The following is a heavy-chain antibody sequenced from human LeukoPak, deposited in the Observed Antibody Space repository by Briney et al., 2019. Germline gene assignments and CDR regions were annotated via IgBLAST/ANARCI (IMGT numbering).Heavy chain of an antibody. J-gene: IGHJ6*02. D-gene: IGHD6-6*01. CDR1: GGSISSYY. V-gene: IGHV4-59*12. Sequence: SETLSLTCTVSGGSISSYYWSWIRQPPGKGLEWIGYIYYSGSTYYNPSLKSRVTISVDTSKNQFSLKLSSVTAADTAVYYCARVDSSSSYYYGMDVWGQGTTVTVSS. CDR2: IYYSGST. CDR3: ARVDSSSSYYYGMDV.